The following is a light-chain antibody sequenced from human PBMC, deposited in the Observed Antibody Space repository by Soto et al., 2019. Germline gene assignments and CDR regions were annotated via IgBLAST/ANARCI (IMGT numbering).Light chain of an antibody. Sequence: EIVMTQSPATLSVSPGERATLSCRASQSVSSNVAWYQQIPGQTPRLLIYGASTRATGIPVRFSGSGSGTDFTLTISRLEPEDFAVYYCQQYGSSPPWTFGQGAKVDIK. CDR3: QQYGSSPPWT. CDR1: QSVSSN. CDR2: GAS. J-gene: IGKJ1*01. V-gene: IGKV3-20*01.